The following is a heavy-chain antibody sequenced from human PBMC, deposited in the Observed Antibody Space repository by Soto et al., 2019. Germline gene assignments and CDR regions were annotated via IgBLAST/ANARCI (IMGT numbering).Heavy chain of an antibody. CDR1: GGTITTGGHF. CDR2: IYYSGTT. Sequence: QVQLQESCPGLVKASQTLSLTCTVSGGTITTGGHFWSWIRQYPGKGLEWIGYIYYSGTTHYNPSLKSRVTISIDTSKNQYSLNLSSVTAADTAVYYCARVVSGSYLDYWGQGTLVTVSS. D-gene: IGHD1-26*01. V-gene: IGHV4-31*03. CDR3: ARVVSGSYLDY. J-gene: IGHJ4*02.